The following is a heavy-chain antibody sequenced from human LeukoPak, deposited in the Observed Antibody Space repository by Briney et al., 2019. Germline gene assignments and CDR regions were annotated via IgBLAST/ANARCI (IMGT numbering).Heavy chain of an antibody. CDR2: IYYSGST. CDR1: GGFLSSYY. CDR3: ARAPLAYCGGDCYWYFDL. J-gene: IGHJ2*01. V-gene: IGHV4-59*01. D-gene: IGHD2-21*01. Sequence: SETLSLTCTVSGGFLSSYYWSWIRQPPGKGLEWIGYIYYSGSTNYNPSLKSRVTISVDTSKNQFSLKLSSVTAADTAVYYCARAPLAYCGGDCYWYFDLWGRGTLVTVSS.